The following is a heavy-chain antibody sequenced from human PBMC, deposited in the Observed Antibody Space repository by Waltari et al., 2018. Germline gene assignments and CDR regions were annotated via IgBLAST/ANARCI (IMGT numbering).Heavy chain of an antibody. D-gene: IGHD6-19*01. CDR3: ARVSASDWVSRGIDY. CDR2: ISSRSSTI. V-gene: IGHV3-48*01. Sequence: EVQLVESGGGLVQPGGSLRLSCAASGFTFSRYSMNWVRQAPGKGLEWVSNISSRSSTIYYADSVKGRFTISRDKAKNSLYLQMNSLRAEDTAVYYCARVSASDWVSRGIDYWGQGTLVTVSS. CDR1: GFTFSRYS. J-gene: IGHJ4*02.